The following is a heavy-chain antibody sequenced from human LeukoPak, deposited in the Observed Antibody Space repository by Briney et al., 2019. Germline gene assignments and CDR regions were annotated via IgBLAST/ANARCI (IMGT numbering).Heavy chain of an antibody. CDR1: GGSISSYY. CDR3: ARVESYLFDY. CDR2: IYYSGST. Sequence: SETLSLTCTVSGGSISSYYWSWIRQPPGKGLEWIGYIYYSGSTNYNPSLKSRVTISVDKSKNQLSPKLSSVTAADTGVYYCARVESYLFDYWGQGTLVTVSS. J-gene: IGHJ4*02. V-gene: IGHV4-59*01. D-gene: IGHD1-26*01.